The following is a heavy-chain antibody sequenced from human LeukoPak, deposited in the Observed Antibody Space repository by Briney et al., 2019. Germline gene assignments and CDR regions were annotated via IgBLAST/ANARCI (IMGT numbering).Heavy chain of an antibody. CDR2: ISWNSGSI. Sequence: GGSLRLSCAASGFTFDDYAMHWVRQAPGKGLEWVSGISWNSGSIGYADSVKGRFTISRDNAKNSLYLQMNSLRAEDTALYYCAKGTTGCSSTSCSSIDYWGQGTLVTVS. J-gene: IGHJ4*02. CDR1: GFTFDDYA. CDR3: AKGTTGCSSTSCSSIDY. D-gene: IGHD2-2*01. V-gene: IGHV3-9*01.